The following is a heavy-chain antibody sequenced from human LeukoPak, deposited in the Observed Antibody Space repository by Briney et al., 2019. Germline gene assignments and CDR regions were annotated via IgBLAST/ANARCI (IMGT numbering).Heavy chain of an antibody. V-gene: IGHV3-9*01. Sequence: GGSLRLSCAASGFTFADYAMHWVRHTPGKGLEWVSGISWNSGNIDYADSVKDRFTISRDNAKNSLYLQMNSLRAEDTAVYYCARELQITMIVDTLDYWGQGTLVTVSS. CDR2: ISWNSGNI. CDR3: ARELQITMIVDTLDY. CDR1: GFTFADYA. J-gene: IGHJ4*02. D-gene: IGHD3-22*01.